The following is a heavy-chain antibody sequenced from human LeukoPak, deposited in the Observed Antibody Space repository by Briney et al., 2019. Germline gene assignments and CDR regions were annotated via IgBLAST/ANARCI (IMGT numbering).Heavy chain of an antibody. V-gene: IGHV3-48*02. CDR2: ISSTSGTI. Sequence: GGSLRLSCAACGFTFRSHSMSWVRQGPGKGLECVSYISSTSGTIYYADSVKGRFTISRDNAKNSLYLQMNSLREEYTAVYYCERDYYGMDVWGQGTTVTVSS. CDR1: GFTFRSHS. J-gene: IGHJ6*02. CDR3: ERDYYGMDV.